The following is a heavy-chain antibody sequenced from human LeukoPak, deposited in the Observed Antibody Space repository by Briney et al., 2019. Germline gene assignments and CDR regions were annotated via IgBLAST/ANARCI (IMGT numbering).Heavy chain of an antibody. CDR1: GGTFSSYA. CDR3: ARDKIPTGDAFDI. D-gene: IGHD1-14*01. V-gene: IGHV1-69*13. J-gene: IGHJ3*02. CDR2: IIPIFGTA. Sequence: ASVKVSCKASGGTFSSYAISWVRQAPGQVLEWMGGIIPIFGTANYAQKFQGRVTITADESTSTAYMELSSLRSEDTAVYYCARDKIPTGDAFDIWGQGTMVTVSS.